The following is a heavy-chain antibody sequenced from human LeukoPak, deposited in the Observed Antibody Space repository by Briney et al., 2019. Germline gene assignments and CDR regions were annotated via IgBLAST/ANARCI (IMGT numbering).Heavy chain of an antibody. CDR3: ARDRGWLQSQSTFDY. Sequence: GASVKVSCKASGYTFTGYYMHWVRQAPGQGLEWMGWINPNSGGTNYAQRFQGRVTMTRDTSISTAYMELSRLRSDDTAVYYCARDRGWLQSQSTFDYWGQGTLVTVSS. V-gene: IGHV1-2*02. CDR2: INPNSGGT. J-gene: IGHJ4*02. CDR1: GYTFTGYY. D-gene: IGHD5-24*01.